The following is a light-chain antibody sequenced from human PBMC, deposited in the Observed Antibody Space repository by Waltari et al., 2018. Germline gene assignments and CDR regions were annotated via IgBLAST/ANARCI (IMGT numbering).Light chain of an antibody. CDR1: QSVGSY. CDR3: QQRSSWPLT. J-gene: IGKJ4*01. Sequence: EIVLTQSPATLSLSPGERATLSCRASQSVGSYLAWYQQKPGQAPRLLIYDASNRATGTPARFSGSGSGTDFTLTISSLEPEDFAVYYCQQRSSWPLTIGGGTKVEIK. V-gene: IGKV3-11*01. CDR2: DAS.